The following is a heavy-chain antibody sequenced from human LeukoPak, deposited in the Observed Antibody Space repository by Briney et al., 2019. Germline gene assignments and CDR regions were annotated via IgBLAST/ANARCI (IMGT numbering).Heavy chain of an antibody. CDR1: GGSFSGYY. V-gene: IGHV4-34*01. D-gene: IGHD3-22*01. CDR3: ARRPITYYYDSSGYYYPYYFDY. CDR2: INHSGST. Sequence: SETLSLTCAVYGGSFSGYYWSWIRQPPGKGLEWIREINHSGSTNYNPSLKSRVTISVDTSKNQFSLKLSSVTAADTAVYYCARRPITYYYDSSGYYYPYYFDYWGQGTLVTVSS. J-gene: IGHJ4*02.